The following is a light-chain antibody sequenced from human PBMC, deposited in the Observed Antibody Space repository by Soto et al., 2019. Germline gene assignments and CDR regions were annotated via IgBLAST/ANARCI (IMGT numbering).Light chain of an antibody. J-gene: IGKJ1*01. CDR3: QQSFMTRRM. Sequence: DIQMAQSPSLLSASVGDSVTITCRASQDVMTFLNWYQYRPGSRPKLLVYAASTLHSGVPSRFSGSRSGTDFTLVISGLQPEDFATYYCQQSFMTRRMFGQGTKVEVK. CDR2: AAS. V-gene: IGKV1-39*01. CDR1: QDVMTF.